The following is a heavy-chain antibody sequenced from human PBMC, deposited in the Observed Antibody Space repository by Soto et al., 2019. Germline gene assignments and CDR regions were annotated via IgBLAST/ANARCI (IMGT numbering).Heavy chain of an antibody. V-gene: IGHV3-23*01. CDR2: ISGSGGST. CDR1: GFTFSSHA. Sequence: EVQLLQSGGGLVQPGGSVRLSCAASGFTFSSHAMTWVRQAPGKGLEWVSVISGSGGSTYYADSVKGRFTISRDNSKNTLYVQMNSLRAEDTAVYYCAKDWGVGQLGLNFFDYWGQGTLVTVSS. CDR3: AKDWGVGQLGLNFFDY. D-gene: IGHD6-6*01. J-gene: IGHJ4*02.